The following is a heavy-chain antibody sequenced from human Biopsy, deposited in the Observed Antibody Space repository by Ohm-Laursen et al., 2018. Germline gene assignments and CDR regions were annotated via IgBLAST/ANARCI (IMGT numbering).Heavy chain of an antibody. Sequence: SLRLSCAASGFTFSNAWMNWVRQAPGKGLEWVGRIKSKTDGGTTDYSAPVKDRFTISRDDSKNTLYLQMNSLKTEDTAVHYCTTDTSSWYNYFDYWGQGTLVTVSS. V-gene: IGHV3-15*01. CDR1: GFTFSNAW. CDR3: TTDTSSWYNYFDY. CDR2: IKSKTDGGTT. D-gene: IGHD6-13*01. J-gene: IGHJ4*02.